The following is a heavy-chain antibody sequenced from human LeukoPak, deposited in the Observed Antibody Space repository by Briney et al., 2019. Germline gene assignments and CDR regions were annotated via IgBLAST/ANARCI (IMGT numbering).Heavy chain of an antibody. Sequence: PSETLSLTCTVSGASISSTTYYWGWIRQPPRKGLEWIASIYYSGSTYYNPSLKSRVTISVDTSKNQFSLKLSSVTAADTAVYYCARDQVGCSSTSCQNDYWGQGTLVTVSS. V-gene: IGHV4-39*02. J-gene: IGHJ4*02. CDR1: GASISSTTYY. CDR2: IYYSGST. D-gene: IGHD2-2*01. CDR3: ARDQVGCSSTSCQNDY.